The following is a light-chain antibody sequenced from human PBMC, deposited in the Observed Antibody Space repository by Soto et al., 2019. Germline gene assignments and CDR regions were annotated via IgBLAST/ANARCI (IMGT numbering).Light chain of an antibody. J-gene: IGLJ2*01. V-gene: IGLV2-23*01. CDR3: CSYAGSSSSVI. CDR2: ADN. CDR1: TSDVGSYNL. Sequence: QSALNQPASVSGSPGQSITISCTGVTSDVGSYNLVSWYQQHPGKAPKLMIYADNRRPSGVSSRFSASKSDNTASLTVSGLQAEDEADYYCCSYAGSSSSVIFGGGTKLTVL.